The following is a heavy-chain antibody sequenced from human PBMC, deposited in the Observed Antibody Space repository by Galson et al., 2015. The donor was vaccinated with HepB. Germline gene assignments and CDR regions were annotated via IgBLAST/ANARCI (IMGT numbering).Heavy chain of an antibody. CDR2: TYYRSNWYY. CDR3: ARDAPGGETIYDY. J-gene: IGHJ4*02. Sequence: CAISGDSVSSDSAAWSWIRQSPSRGLEWLGRTYYRSNWYYDYAASVKSRIIINADTSRNQFSLQLNSVSPEDTAVYYCARDAPGGETIYDYWGQGTLVTVSS. V-gene: IGHV6-1*01. D-gene: IGHD4-23*01. CDR1: GDSVSSDSAA.